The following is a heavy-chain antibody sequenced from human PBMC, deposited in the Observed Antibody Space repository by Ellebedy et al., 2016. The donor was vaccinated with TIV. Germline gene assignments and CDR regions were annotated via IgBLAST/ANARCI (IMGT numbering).Heavy chain of an antibody. D-gene: IGHD3-10*01. Sequence: MPSETLSLTCVVKGGSLNRYSWSWIRQSPGKGLEWLGAINASGTANYNPSLKSRVTMSVDTPEKQFSLRLTSVTAADTAVYYCARDRVQYLYGSGSYFTNWGQGEVVTVSS. J-gene: IGHJ4*02. CDR1: GGSLNRYS. V-gene: IGHV4-34*01. CDR2: INASGTA. CDR3: ARDRVQYLYGSGSYFTN.